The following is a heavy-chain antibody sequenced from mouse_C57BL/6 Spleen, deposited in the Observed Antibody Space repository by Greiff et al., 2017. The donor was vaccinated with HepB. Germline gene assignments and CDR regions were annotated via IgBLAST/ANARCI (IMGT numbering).Heavy chain of an antibody. CDR1: GYTFTSYW. V-gene: IGHV1-50*01. J-gene: IGHJ2*01. D-gene: IGHD1-1*01. CDR3: AAVVATNYFDY. CDR2: IDPSDSYT. Sequence: VQLQQPGAELVKPGASVKLSCKASGYTFTSYWMQWVKQRPGQGLEWIGEIDPSDSYTNYNQKFKGKATLTVDTSSSTAYMQLSSLTSEDSAVYYCAAVVATNYFDYWGQGTTLTVSS.